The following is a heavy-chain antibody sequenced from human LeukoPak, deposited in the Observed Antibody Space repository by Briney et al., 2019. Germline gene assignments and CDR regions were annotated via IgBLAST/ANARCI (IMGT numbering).Heavy chain of an antibody. D-gene: IGHD1-26*01. CDR1: GYTFTGYY. CDR3: ATDYQYSGSRHYGMDV. CDR2: INPNSGGT. J-gene: IGHJ6*02. Sequence: GASVKVSCKASGYTFTGYYMHWVRQAPGQGLEWMGWINPNSGGTNYAQKFQGRVTMTRDTSISTAYMELSRLRSEDTAVYYCATDYQYSGSRHYGMDVWGQGTTVTVSS. V-gene: IGHV1-2*02.